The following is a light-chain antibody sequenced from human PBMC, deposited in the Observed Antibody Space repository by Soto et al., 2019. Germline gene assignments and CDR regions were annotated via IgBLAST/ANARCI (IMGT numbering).Light chain of an antibody. J-gene: IGKJ5*01. CDR3: QQSYSTFVT. CDR1: QGISTY. CDR2: AAS. Sequence: DIQMTQSTSSLSASVGDRVTITCRASQGISTYLNWYQQKPGKAPKLLIYAASSLQSGVPSRFSGSGSGTDFTLTISSLQPEDFATYYCQQSYSTFVTFGQGTRLEI. V-gene: IGKV1-39*01.